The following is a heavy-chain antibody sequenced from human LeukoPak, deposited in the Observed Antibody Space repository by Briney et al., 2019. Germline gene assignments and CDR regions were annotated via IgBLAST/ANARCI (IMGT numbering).Heavy chain of an antibody. D-gene: IGHD1-26*01. CDR2: ISYDGSNK. J-gene: IGHJ3*02. V-gene: IGHV3-30-3*01. Sequence: GGSLRLSCAASGFTFSSYAMHWVRQAPGKGLEWVAVISYDGSNKYYADSVKGRFTISRDNSKNTLYLQMNSLRAEDTAVYYCAREARPPDAFDIWGQGTMVTVSS. CDR1: GFTFSSYA. CDR3: AREARPPDAFDI.